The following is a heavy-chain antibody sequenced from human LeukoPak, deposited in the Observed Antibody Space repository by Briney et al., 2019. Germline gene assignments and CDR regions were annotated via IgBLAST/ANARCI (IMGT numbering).Heavy chain of an antibody. V-gene: IGHV3-21*01. D-gene: IGHD1-26*01. CDR1: GFTFSSYG. CDR2: ISSSSSYI. Sequence: GGSLRLSRAASGFTFSSYGMHWVRQAPGKGLEWVSSISSSSSYIYYADSVKGRFTISRDNAKNSLYLQMNSLRAEDTAVYYCASARIVGATYYFDYWGQGTLVTVSS. J-gene: IGHJ4*02. CDR3: ASARIVGATYYFDY.